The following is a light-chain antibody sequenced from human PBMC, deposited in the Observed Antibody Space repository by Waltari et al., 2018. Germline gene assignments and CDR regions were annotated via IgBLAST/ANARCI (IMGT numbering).Light chain of an antibody. CDR3: LLSYSGSWV. J-gene: IGLJ3*02. Sequence: ELTQEPSLTVSPGGTVTLTCASRTGDATSGHYPYWFQQKPGQAPRTLIYETSNKHSWTPARFSGSLLGGKAALTLSGAQAEDEADYYCLLSYSGSWVFGGGTKLTVL. CDR2: ETS. CDR1: TGDATSGHY. V-gene: IGLV7-46*01.